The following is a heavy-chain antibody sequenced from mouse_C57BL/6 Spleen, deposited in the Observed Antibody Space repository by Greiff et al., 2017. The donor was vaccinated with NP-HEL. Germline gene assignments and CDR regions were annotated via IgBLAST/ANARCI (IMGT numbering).Heavy chain of an antibody. CDR1: GYTFTDYY. Sequence: QVHVKQSGAELVRPGASVKLSCKASGYTFTDYYINWVKQRPGQGLEWIARIYPGSGNTYYNEKFKGKATLTAEKSSSTAYMQLSSLTSEDSAVYFCARGGGLHWYFDVWGTGTTVTVSS. D-gene: IGHD1-1*02. J-gene: IGHJ1*03. CDR2: IYPGSGNT. CDR3: ARGGGLHWYFDV. V-gene: IGHV1-76*01.